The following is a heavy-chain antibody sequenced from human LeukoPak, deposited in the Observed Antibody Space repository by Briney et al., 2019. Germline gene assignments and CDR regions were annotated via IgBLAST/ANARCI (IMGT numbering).Heavy chain of an antibody. D-gene: IGHD2-2*01. Sequence: PPETLSLTCAVYGGSFSGYYWSWIRQPPGKGLEWIGEINHSGSTNYNPSLKSRVTISVDTSKNQFSLKLTSVTAADTAVYYCARHRYCTSTSCTFYFDSWGQGRLVTVSS. CDR1: GGSFSGYY. CDR3: ARHRYCTSTSCTFYFDS. J-gene: IGHJ4*02. CDR2: INHSGST. V-gene: IGHV4-34*01.